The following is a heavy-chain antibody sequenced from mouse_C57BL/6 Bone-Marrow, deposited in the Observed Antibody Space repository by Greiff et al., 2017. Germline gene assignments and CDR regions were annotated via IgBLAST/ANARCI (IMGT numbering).Heavy chain of an antibody. Sequence: VQLQQSGAELARPGASVKLSCKASGYTFTSYGISWVKQRTGQGLEWIGEIYPRSGNTYYNEKFKGKATVTADKSSSTAYIELRSLTSEDSAVYFCALCFFYGSSPYYAMDYWGQGTSVTVSS. CDR1: GYTFTSYG. CDR3: ALCFFYGSSPYYAMDY. D-gene: IGHD1-1*01. V-gene: IGHV1-81*01. J-gene: IGHJ4*01. CDR2: IYPRSGNT.